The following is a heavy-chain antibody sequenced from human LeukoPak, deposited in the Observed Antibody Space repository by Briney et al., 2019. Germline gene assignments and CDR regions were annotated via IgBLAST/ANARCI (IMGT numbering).Heavy chain of an antibody. J-gene: IGHJ4*02. Sequence: SETLSLTCTVSYGSISDISYYWGWIRQPPGKGLEWIGSIYYSGRTYYNSSLKSRVTISVDTSKNQFSLKVTSVTAADTAVYYCASAYYDILGGHFDYRGQGTLVTVSS. CDR2: IYYSGRT. V-gene: IGHV4-39*07. CDR1: YGSISDISYY. D-gene: IGHD3-9*01. CDR3: ASAYYDILGGHFDY.